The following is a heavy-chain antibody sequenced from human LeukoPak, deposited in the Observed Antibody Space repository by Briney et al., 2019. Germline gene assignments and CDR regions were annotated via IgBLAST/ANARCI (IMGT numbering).Heavy chain of an antibody. CDR2: ISGSGGST. CDR3: AKAAAGWELPNHWFDP. V-gene: IGHV3-23*01. J-gene: IGHJ5*02. D-gene: IGHD1-26*01. CDR1: GFTFSSYA. Sequence: GGALRLSCAASGFTFSSYAMSWVRQAPGKGLEGVADISGSGGSTYYADSVKGGFTISRDNSKNTLYLQMSSLRAEDTAVYYSAKAAAGWELPNHWFDPWGQGTLVTVSA.